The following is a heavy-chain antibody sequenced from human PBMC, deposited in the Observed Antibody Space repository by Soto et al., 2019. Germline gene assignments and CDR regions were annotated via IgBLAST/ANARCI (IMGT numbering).Heavy chain of an antibody. CDR3: ARAYYYDSSGYYRQYYFDY. V-gene: IGHV1-69*13. CDR1: GGTFSSYA. D-gene: IGHD3-22*01. CDR2: IIPIFGTA. Sequence: SVKVSCKASGGTFSSYAISWVRQAPGQGLEWMGGIIPIFGTANYAQKFQGRVTITADESTSTAYMELSSLRSEDTAVYYCARAYYYDSSGYYRQYYFDYWGQGTLVTVSS. J-gene: IGHJ4*02.